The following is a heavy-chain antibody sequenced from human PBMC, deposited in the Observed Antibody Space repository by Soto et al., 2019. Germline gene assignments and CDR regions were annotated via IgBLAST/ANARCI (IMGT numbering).Heavy chain of an antibody. CDR2: INPHGGST. Sequence: QLVQSGGEVKQPGASVKVSCKAPRDTFTSSYINWVRQAPGQGLEWMGVINPHGGSTAYAQKCKGRVTSTRDTSASTVYMEVSSLTSEDTAMYYCARSSGGNFGIIIEGTNWFAPWGQGTLVTVSS. D-gene: IGHD1-26*01. CDR3: ARSSGGNFGIIIEGTNWFAP. J-gene: IGHJ5*02. CDR1: RDTFTSSY. V-gene: IGHV1-46*01.